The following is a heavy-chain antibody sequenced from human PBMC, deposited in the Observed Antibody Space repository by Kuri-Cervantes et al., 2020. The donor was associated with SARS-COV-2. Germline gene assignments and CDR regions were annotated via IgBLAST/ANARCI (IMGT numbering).Heavy chain of an antibody. J-gene: IGHJ3*02. V-gene: IGHV3-33*01. D-gene: IGHD3-22*01. CDR1: GFTFSSYG. CDR2: IWYDGSNK. Sequence: GGSLRLSCAASGFTFSSYGMHWVRQAPGKGLEWVAVIWYDGSNKYYADSVKGRFTISRDNSKNTLYLQMNNLRAEDTAVYYCARDERRYYDNSGHGAFDIWGQGTMVTVSS. CDR3: ARDERRYYDNSGHGAFDI.